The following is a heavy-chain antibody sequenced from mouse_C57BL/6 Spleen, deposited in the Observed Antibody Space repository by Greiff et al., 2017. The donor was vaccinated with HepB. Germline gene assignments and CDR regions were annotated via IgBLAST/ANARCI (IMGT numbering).Heavy chain of an antibody. CDR3: VGDDGYYVLFAY. J-gene: IGHJ3*01. D-gene: IGHD2-3*01. Sequence: EVQLVESGGGLVQPKGSLKLSCAVSGFTFNTYAMHWVRQAPGKGLEWVARIRSKSSNYSTYYADSVQDRFTITRNDSQSMLYLQMNNLKTEVTAMYYCVGDDGYYVLFAYWGQGTLVTVSA. V-gene: IGHV10-3*01. CDR1: GFTFNTYA. CDR2: IRSKSSNYST.